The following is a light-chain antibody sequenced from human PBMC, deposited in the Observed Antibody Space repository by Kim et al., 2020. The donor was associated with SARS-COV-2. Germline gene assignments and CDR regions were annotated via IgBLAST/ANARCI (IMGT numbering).Light chain of an antibody. Sequence: EIVMTHSPATLSVSPGERATLSCRASQSVSSNLAWYQQKPGQAPRLLIYGASTRATGVPARFSGSGSGTEFTLTILSLQSEDFAIYYCKQYNNWPQTFGQGTKVDIK. J-gene: IGKJ1*01. CDR1: QSVSSN. CDR3: KQYNNWPQT. V-gene: IGKV3-15*01. CDR2: GAS.